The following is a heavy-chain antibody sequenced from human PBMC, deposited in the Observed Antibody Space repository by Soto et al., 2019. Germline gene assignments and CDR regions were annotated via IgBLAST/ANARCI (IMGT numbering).Heavy chain of an antibody. CDR1: GYTFTRSG. J-gene: IGHJ6*02. CDR2: ISTYNGDT. V-gene: IGHV1-18*01. CDR3: AKDMRGSGSYYIYGMDV. Sequence: ASVKVSCKASGYTFTRSGISWVRQAPGQGLEWMGWISTYNGDTNYAQTFQGRVTMTTDTSTSTVHMEVRSLRSDDTAVYYCAKDMRGSGSYYIYGMDVWGQGTTVTVSS. D-gene: IGHD3-10*01.